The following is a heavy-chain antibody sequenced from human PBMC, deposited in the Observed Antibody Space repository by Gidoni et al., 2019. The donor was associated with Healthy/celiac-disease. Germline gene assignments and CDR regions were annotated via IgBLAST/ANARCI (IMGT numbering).Heavy chain of an antibody. D-gene: IGHD4-17*01. J-gene: IGHJ5*02. CDR2: IYYSGST. Sequence: TVSGGSISSGDYYWSWIRQPPGKGLEWIGYIYYSGSTYYNPSLKSRVTISVDTSKNQFSLKLSSVTAADTAVYYCARDYGDTSHGARSFDPWGQGTLVTVSS. V-gene: IGHV4-30-4*01. CDR1: GGSISSGDYY. CDR3: ARDYGDTSHGARSFDP.